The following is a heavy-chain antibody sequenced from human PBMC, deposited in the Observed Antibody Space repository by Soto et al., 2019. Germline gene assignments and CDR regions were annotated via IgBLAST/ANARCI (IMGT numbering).Heavy chain of an antibody. CDR3: ATGTNGTTGWYHP. CDR1: GYTFTDFY. D-gene: IGHD1-1*01. J-gene: IGHJ5*02. CDR2: SNPKTGET. Sequence: QEQLVQSGTEVKKPGASVTVSCKSSGYTFTDFYLHWLRQAPGQGLEWVGWSNPKTGETKASQKFQGRVTMSRDTSVSTAYIDLTSLPSADTAMYYCATGTNGTTGWYHPWGQGTRVTVSS. V-gene: IGHV1-2*02.